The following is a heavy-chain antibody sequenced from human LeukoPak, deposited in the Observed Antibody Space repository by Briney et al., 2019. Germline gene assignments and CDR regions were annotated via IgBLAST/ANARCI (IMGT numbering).Heavy chain of an antibody. CDR3: ARGLPPGSSSFYD. J-gene: IGHJ4*02. CDR2: ISSSSSTI. D-gene: IGHD6-6*01. CDR1: GFTFISYS. Sequence: GGSLRLSCAASGFTFISYSMNWVRQAPGGGLEWVSYISSSSSTIYYADSVKGRFTISRDNAKNSLYLQMNSLRDEDTAVYYCARGLPPGSSSFYDWGQGTLVTVSS. V-gene: IGHV3-48*02.